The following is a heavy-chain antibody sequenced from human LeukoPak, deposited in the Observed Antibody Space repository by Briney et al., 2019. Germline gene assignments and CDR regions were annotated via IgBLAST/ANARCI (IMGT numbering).Heavy chain of an antibody. CDR2: IGGGSSYI. D-gene: IGHD2-21*02. V-gene: IGHV3-21*01. CDR3: ARDCGGDCFSHYGMDV. CDR1: GFTFSTYN. Sequence: GGSLRLSCAASGFTFSTYNMNWVRQGPGQGLEWVSSIGGGSSYIYYADSLKGRFTISRDNAKNSLYLQMNSLRVEDTAVYYCARDCGGDCFSHYGMDVWGQGTTVTVSS. J-gene: IGHJ6*02.